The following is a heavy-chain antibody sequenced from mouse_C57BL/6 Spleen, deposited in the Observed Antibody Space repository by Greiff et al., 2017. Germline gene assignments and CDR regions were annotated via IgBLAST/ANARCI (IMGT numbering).Heavy chain of an antibody. Sequence: EVMLVESAGGLVQPGSSMKLSCTASGFTFSDYYMAWVRQVPEKGLEWVANINYDGSSTYYLDSLKSRFIISRDNAKNILYLQMSSLKSEDTATYYCARDPSYYGSSYWYFDVWGTGTTVTVSS. CDR1: GFTFSDYY. J-gene: IGHJ1*03. CDR3: ARDPSYYGSSYWYFDV. V-gene: IGHV5-16*01. CDR2: INYDGSST. D-gene: IGHD1-1*01.